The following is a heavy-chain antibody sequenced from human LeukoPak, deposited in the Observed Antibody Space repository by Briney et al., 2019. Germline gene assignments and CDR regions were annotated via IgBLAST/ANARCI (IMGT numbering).Heavy chain of an antibody. D-gene: IGHD3-22*01. J-gene: IGHJ4*02. V-gene: IGHV4-59*08. CDR2: IYYSGST. Sequence: SETLSLTCTVSGGSIRSNYWGWIRQPPGGGLEWIGYIYYSGSTNYNPSLKSRVTISIDTSKNQFSLKLSSVTAADTAVYYCARHYDNRLPPGGYWGQGTLVTVSS. CDR1: GGSIRSNY. CDR3: ARHYDNRLPPGGY.